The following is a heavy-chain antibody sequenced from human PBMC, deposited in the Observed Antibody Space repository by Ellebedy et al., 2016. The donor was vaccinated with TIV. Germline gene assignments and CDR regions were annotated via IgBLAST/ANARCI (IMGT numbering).Heavy chain of an antibody. J-gene: IGHJ6*02. D-gene: IGHD4-23*01. CDR2: IIPIFGAA. V-gene: IGHV1-69*06. CDR3: ARERELGGPDYGGSKSGYYYYGIDV. Sequence: ASVKVSCKASGGTFSTYGISWVRQAPGQGLEWMGGIIPIFGAANYAQKFQGRVTITADKSTTTAYMELSSLRSEDTAVYYCARERELGGPDYGGSKSGYYYYGIDVWGQGTTVTVSS. CDR1: GGTFSTYG.